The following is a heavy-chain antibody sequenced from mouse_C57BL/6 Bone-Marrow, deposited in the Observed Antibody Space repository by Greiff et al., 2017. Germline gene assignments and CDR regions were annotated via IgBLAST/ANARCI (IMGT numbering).Heavy chain of an antibody. CDR2: ISSGGSYT. CDR3: AKPKRGNYFDY. Sequence: EVKVEESGGDLVKPGGSLKLSCAASGFTFSSYGMSWVRQTPDQRLEWVATISSGGSYTYYPDSVKGRFTITRDNTTNTQYQQMRSLQSSDTAMYYSAKPKRGNYFDYWGQGTTLTVSS. J-gene: IGHJ2*01. V-gene: IGHV5-6*02. CDR1: GFTFSSYG.